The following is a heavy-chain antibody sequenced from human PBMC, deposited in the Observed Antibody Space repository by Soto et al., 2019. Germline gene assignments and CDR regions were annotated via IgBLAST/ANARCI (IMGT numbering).Heavy chain of an antibody. V-gene: IGHV3-11*06. CDR2: SSNSGSFT. CDR3: VKSGDNYNLLDY. Sequence: GGSLRLSCAASGSTLSYHYMIWIRQAPGKGLEWIGYSSNSGSFTRYADSVKGRFSISRDNAKSSLYLQISSLRGDDTATYYCVKSGDNYNLLDYWGQGTPVTVSS. J-gene: IGHJ4*02. D-gene: IGHD1-1*01. CDR1: GSTLSYHY.